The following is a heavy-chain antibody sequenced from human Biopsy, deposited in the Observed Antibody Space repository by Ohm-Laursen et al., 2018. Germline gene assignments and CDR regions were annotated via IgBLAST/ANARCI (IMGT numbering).Heavy chain of an antibody. J-gene: IGHJ5*02. V-gene: IGHV3-7*01. CDR2: INQGGSEN. CDR1: GFTFDTYW. CDR3: ARDSLVGGLS. D-gene: IGHD2-8*02. Sequence: SLRLSCSASGFTFDTYWMSWVRQAPGKGLEWVANINQGGSENYYVESVKGRFTISRDNAKNSLYLRMNSLRAEDTAVYYCARDSLVGGLSWGQGTLVTVSS.